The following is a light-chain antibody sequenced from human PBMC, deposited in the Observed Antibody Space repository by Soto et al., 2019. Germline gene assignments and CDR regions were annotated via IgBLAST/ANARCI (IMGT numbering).Light chain of an antibody. CDR3: QQYNRSSEE. Sequence: DIQMTQSPSTLSGSVGDRVTITCRASQTISSWLAWYQQKPGKAPKLLIYKASTLKSGVPSRFSGSGSGTEFPLTISSLQPADFATYYCQQYNRSSEEFGQGTKVDLK. CDR2: KAS. V-gene: IGKV1-5*03. CDR1: QTISSW. J-gene: IGKJ1*01.